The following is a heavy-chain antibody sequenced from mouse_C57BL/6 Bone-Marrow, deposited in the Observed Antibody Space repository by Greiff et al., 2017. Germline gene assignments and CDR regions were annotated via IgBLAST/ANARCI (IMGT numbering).Heavy chain of an antibody. CDR2: IWSGGST. CDR1: GFSLTSYG. V-gene: IGHV2-2*01. Sequence: QVQLQQSGPGLVQPSQSLSITCTVSGFSLTSYGVHWVSQSPGKGLEWLGVIWSGGSTDYNAAFISRLSISKDNSKSQVFFKMNSLQADDTAIYYCASYYDAMDYWGQGTSVTVSS. CDR3: ASYYDAMDY. J-gene: IGHJ4*01.